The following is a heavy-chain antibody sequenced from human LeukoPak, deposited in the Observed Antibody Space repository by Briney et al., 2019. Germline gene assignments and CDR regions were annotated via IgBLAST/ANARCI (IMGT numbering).Heavy chain of an antibody. J-gene: IGHJ4*02. Sequence: SVKVSCKASGFTFTSSAVQWVRQARGQRLEWIGWIVVGSGNTNYAQKFQERVTITRDMSTSTAYMELSSLRSEDTAVYYCAAEPRSPLYSDYWGQGPLVTVSS. D-gene: IGHD2-21*01. CDR2: IVVGSGNT. CDR3: AAEPRSPLYSDY. V-gene: IGHV1-58*01. CDR1: GFTFTSSA.